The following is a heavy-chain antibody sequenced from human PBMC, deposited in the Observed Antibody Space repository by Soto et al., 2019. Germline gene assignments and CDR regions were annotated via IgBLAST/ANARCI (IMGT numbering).Heavy chain of an antibody. CDR3: VKGXYYYDSSGYYPFDY. V-gene: IGHV3-13*04. D-gene: IGHD3-22*01. Sequence: PGGSLRLSCAASGFTLSSYDMHWVRQVTGKGLEWVSAIAIAGNTFYADSVKGRFTISRENAKNSLYLQMSSLRADDTAVYYCVKGXYYYDSSGYYPFDYWGQGTLVTVSS. CDR2: IAIAGNT. J-gene: IGHJ4*02. CDR1: GFTLSSYD.